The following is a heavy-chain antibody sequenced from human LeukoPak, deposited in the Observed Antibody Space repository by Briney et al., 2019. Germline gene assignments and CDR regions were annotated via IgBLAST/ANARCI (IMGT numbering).Heavy chain of an antibody. Sequence: SQTLSLTCTVSGGSISSGGYYWSWIRQPPGKGLEWIGSIYYSGSTYYNPSLKSRVTISVDTSKNQFSLKLSSVTAADTAVYYCARDERYGSGSTTFDYWGQGTLVTVSS. J-gene: IGHJ4*02. V-gene: IGHV4-39*07. D-gene: IGHD3-10*01. CDR2: IYYSGST. CDR1: GGSISSGGYY. CDR3: ARDERYGSGSTTFDY.